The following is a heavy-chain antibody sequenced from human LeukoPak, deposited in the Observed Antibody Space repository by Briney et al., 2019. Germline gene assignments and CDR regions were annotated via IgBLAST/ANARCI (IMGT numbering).Heavy chain of an antibody. CDR2: INHGGST. CDR3: ARMYSSSWFKLYYFDY. Sequence: SETLSLTCAVYGGSFSGYYWSWIRQPPGKGLEWIGEINHGGSTNYNPSLKSRVTISVDTSKNQFSLKLSSVTAADTAVYYCARMYSSSWFKLYYFDYWGQGTLVTVSS. V-gene: IGHV4-34*01. D-gene: IGHD6-13*01. CDR1: GGSFSGYY. J-gene: IGHJ4*02.